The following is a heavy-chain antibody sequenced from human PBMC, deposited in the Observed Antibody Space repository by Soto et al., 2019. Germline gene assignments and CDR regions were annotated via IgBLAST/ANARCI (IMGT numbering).Heavy chain of an antibody. D-gene: IGHD2-2*01. Sequence: ETLSLTCTVSGDSISSYSWSWIRQPPGKGLEWIGNIHYNGNTKYSPSLKSRVTMSVDTSKNQFSLKLSSVTAADTAVYYCARHVPYCSDTSHCAYGMDVWGQGTTVTVSS. J-gene: IGHJ6*02. CDR1: GDSISSYS. CDR3: ARHVPYCSDTSHCAYGMDV. CDR2: IHYNGNT. V-gene: IGHV4-59*08.